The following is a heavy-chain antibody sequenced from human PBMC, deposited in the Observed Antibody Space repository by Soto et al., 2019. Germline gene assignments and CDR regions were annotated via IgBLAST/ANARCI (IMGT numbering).Heavy chain of an antibody. CDR1: GYTFTSYG. V-gene: IGHV1-18*01. J-gene: IGHJ4*02. CDR3: ARDRKQWLSAY. D-gene: IGHD6-19*01. Sequence: ASVKVSCKASGYTFTSYGISWVRQAPGQGLEWMGWISAYNGNTNYAQKLQGRDTMTTDTSTSKAYMELRSLGSDDTAVYYCARDRKQWLSAYWGQGTLVTVSS. CDR2: ISAYNGNT.